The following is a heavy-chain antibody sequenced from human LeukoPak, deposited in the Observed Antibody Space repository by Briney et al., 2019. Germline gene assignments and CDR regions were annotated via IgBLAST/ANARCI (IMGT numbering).Heavy chain of an antibody. CDR1: GGTFSSYA. CDR2: IIPIFGTA. J-gene: IGHJ6*02. D-gene: IGHD2-2*01. CDR3: ARDGGGYCSSTSCYGPHLTCYYYGMDV. Sequence: GASVNVSCKASGGTFSSYAISWVRQAPGQGLEWMGGIIPIFGTANYAQKFQGRVTITADESTSTAYMELSSLRSEDTAVYYCARDGGGYCSSTSCYGPHLTCYYYGMDVWGQGTTVTVSS. V-gene: IGHV1-69*13.